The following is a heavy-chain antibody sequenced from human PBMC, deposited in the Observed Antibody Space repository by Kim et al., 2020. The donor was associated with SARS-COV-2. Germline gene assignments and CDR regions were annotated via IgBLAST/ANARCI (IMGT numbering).Heavy chain of an antibody. V-gene: IGHV3-23*01. CDR3: APWSGSYYVDY. D-gene: IGHD3-3*01. CDR2: T. J-gene: IGHJ4*02. Sequence: TYYSDSVKGRFTIFRDNAKNTLYLQMNSLRAEETAVYYCAPWSGSYYVDYWGQGTLVTVSS.